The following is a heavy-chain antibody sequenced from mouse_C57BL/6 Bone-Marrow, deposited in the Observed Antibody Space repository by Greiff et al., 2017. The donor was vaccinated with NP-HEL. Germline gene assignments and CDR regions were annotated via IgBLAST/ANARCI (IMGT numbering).Heavy chain of an antibody. D-gene: IGHD1-1*01. V-gene: IGHV1-19*01. CDR3: ASSSYYGSSLLFDY. CDR2: INPYNGGT. Sequence: VQLQQSGPVLVKPGASVKMSCKASGYTFTDYYMNWVKQSHGKSLEWIGVINPYNGGTSYNQKFKGKATLTVDKSSSTAYMELNSLTSEDSAVYYCASSSYYGSSLLFDYWGQGTTLTVSS. J-gene: IGHJ2*01. CDR1: GYTFTDYY.